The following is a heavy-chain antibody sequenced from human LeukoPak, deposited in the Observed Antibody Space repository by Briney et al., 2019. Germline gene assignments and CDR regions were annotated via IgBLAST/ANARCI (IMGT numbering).Heavy chain of an antibody. Sequence: GESLKISRKGSGYIFTSYWIGWVRQMPGKGLEWMGLIYPGDSDTRYSPSFQGQVTISADKSISTAYLQWSSLKASDTAMYYCAIYSDTYYFDHWGQGTLVTVSS. CDR3: AIYSDTYYFDH. J-gene: IGHJ4*02. V-gene: IGHV5-51*01. CDR2: IYPGDSDT. CDR1: GYIFTSYW. D-gene: IGHD1-26*01.